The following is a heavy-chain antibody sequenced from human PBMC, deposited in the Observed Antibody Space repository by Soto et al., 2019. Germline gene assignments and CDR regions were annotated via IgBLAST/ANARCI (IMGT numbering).Heavy chain of an antibody. Sequence: QVQLVQSGAEVKKPGSSVKVSCKASGGTFSSYAISWVRQAPGQGLEWMGGIIPIFGTANYAQKFQGRVTITADESTSTAYMELSSLRSEDTAVYYSARPTRYSSSPSYYYGMDVWGQGTKVTVSS. CDR2: IIPIFGTA. CDR3: ARPTRYSSSPSYYYGMDV. CDR1: GGTFSSYA. V-gene: IGHV1-69*01. J-gene: IGHJ6*02. D-gene: IGHD6-6*01.